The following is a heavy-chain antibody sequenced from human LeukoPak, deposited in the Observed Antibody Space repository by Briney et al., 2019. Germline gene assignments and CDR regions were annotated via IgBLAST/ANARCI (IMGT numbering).Heavy chain of an antibody. V-gene: IGHV1-8*01. CDR2: MNPNSGNT. Sequence: GASVKVSCKASGYTFTSYDINWVRQATGQGLEWMGWMNPNSGNTGYAQKFQGRVTMTRDTSISTAYMELSRLRSDDTAVYYCARKSTNDAFDIWGQGTMVTVSS. CDR1: GYTFTSYD. CDR3: ARKSTNDAFDI. J-gene: IGHJ3*02.